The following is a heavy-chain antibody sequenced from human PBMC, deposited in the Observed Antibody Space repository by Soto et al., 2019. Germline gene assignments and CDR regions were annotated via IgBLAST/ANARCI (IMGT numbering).Heavy chain of an antibody. CDR1: GYTFTSYG. Sequence: ASVKVSCKASGYTFTSYGISWVRQAPGQGLEWMGWISAYNGNTNYAQKLQGRVTMTTETSTSTAYMELRSLRSDDTAVYYCARDRVPYYYGSGRYYPREYYFDYWGQGTLVTVSS. CDR3: ARDRVPYYYGSGRYYPREYYFDY. D-gene: IGHD3-10*01. V-gene: IGHV1-18*01. J-gene: IGHJ4*02. CDR2: ISAYNGNT.